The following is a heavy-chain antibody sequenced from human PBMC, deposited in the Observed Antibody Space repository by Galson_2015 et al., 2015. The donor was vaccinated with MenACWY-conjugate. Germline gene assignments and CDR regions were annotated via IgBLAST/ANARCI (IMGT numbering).Heavy chain of an antibody. Sequence: SLKISCKGSGYTFTTYWIAWVRQMPGKGLEWMGIIYPGDSDTRYSPSFQGLVTISADKSITTAYLQWSSLKASDTAIYYCARHRDGYTNDYWGQGTLVTVSS. D-gene: IGHD5-24*01. J-gene: IGHJ4*02. CDR3: ARHRDGYTNDY. V-gene: IGHV5-51*01. CDR2: IYPGDSDT. CDR1: GYTFTTYW.